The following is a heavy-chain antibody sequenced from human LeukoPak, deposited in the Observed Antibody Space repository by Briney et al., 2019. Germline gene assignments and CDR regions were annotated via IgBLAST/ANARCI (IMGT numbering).Heavy chain of an antibody. V-gene: IGHV3-30-3*01. CDR1: GFTFSSYA. J-gene: IGHJ4*02. CDR2: ISYDGSNK. CDR3: ATRVPYIVVVPADYYFDY. Sequence: GGSLRLSCAASGFTFSSYAMHWVRQAPGKGLEWVAVISYDGSNKYYADSVKGRFTISRDNSKNTLYLQMSSLRAEDTAVYYCATRVPYIVVVPADYYFDYWGQGTLVTVSS. D-gene: IGHD2-2*01.